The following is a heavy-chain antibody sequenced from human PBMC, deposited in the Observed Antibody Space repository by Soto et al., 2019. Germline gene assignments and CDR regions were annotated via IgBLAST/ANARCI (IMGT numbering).Heavy chain of an antibody. Sequence: PWGSLRLSCAASGFTFSSYWMHWVRQAPGKGLVWVSRINSDGSIITYADSVKGRFTISRDNAKNTVYLQMNSLRAEDTAVYFCARDLRGLQLGYWGQGTLVTVSS. CDR1: GFTFSSYW. D-gene: IGHD6-13*01. CDR3: ARDLRGLQLGY. V-gene: IGHV3-74*01. CDR2: INSDGSII. J-gene: IGHJ4*02.